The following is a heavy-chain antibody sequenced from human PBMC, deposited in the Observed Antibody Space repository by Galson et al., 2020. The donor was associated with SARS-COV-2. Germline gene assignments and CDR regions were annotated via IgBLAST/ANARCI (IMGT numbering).Heavy chain of an antibody. CDR3: GVGSSGYWYFDL. D-gene: IGHD3-22*01. V-gene: IGHV4-30-4*01. J-gene: IGHJ2*01. CDR2: IFYRGSS. CDR1: GGSISSGDYF. Sequence: ASETLSLTCTVSGGSISSGDYFWSWIRQSPGKGLEWIGYIFYRGSSYYNPSLKSRVTISVDTSNSQFSLRLSSVTAADTAVYYCGVGSSGYWYFDLWGRGTLVTVSS.